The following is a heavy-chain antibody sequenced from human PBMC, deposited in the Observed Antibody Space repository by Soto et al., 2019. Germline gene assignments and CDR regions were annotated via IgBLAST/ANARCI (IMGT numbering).Heavy chain of an antibody. CDR3: AREDGYCSGGSCHSGGWLEP. CDR2: ISPYNGNT. V-gene: IGHV1-18*01. D-gene: IGHD2-15*01. CDR1: GYTFTTYG. J-gene: IGHJ5*02. Sequence: ASDKVSCKTSGYTFTTYGVRWVRQAPGQGLEWMGWISPYNGNTNYAQRLQGRVTLTTDTSTNTAYMELRSLRSDDTALYYCAREDGYCSGGSCHSGGWLEPWGQGTLVTVSS.